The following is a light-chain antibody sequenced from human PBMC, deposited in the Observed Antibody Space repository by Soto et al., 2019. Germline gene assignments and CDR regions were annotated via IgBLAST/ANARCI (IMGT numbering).Light chain of an antibody. CDR2: DVS. V-gene: IGLV2-14*03. Sequence: QSVLTQPASVSGSPGQSITISCTGTSSDVGGYNYVSWYQQHPGKAPKLMIYDVSYRPSGVSHRFSGSKSGSTASLTISGLQPEDEADYYCSSYTTSDTLVFGGGTKLTVL. J-gene: IGLJ2*01. CDR3: SSYTTSDTLV. CDR1: SSDVGGYNY.